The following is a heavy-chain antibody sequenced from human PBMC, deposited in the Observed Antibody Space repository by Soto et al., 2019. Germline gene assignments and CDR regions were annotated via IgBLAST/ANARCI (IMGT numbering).Heavy chain of an antibody. Sequence: LRLSCSASGFTFTNYAIHWIRQAPGKGLEYVSAISSTGGSTYYADSVKGRFTISRDNSKNTVYLQMSSLRSEDSAVYYCVARYCSSTTCYQVDYWGQGTLVTVSS. CDR3: VARYCSSTTCYQVDY. J-gene: IGHJ4*02. CDR1: GFTFTNYA. CDR2: ISSTGGST. V-gene: IGHV3-64D*06. D-gene: IGHD2-2*01.